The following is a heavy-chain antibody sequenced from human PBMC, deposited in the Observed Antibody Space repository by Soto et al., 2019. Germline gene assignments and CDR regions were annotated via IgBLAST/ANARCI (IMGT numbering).Heavy chain of an antibody. CDR2: IYHSGST. D-gene: IGHD5-18*01. J-gene: IGHJ5*02. V-gene: IGHV4-4*02. Sequence: QVQLQESGPGLVKPSGTLSLTCAVSGGSISSSNWWSWVRQPPGKGLEWIGEIYHSGSTNYNPSLTRRFTYAVDKSTTQVSHKLCGVTAGNTAVYYCSGLDAAMVAGCWFGPWGQGTLVTVSS. CDR3: SGLDAAMVAGCWFGP. CDR1: GGSISSSNW.